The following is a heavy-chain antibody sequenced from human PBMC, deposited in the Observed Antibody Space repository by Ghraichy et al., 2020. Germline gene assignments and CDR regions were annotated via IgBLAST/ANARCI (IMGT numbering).Heavy chain of an antibody. V-gene: IGHV3-74*01. CDR1: GFTFSRYW. J-gene: IGHJ4*02. Sequence: GGSLRLSCAASGFTFSRYWMHWVPQAPGKGLVWVSRINSDGSSTSYADSVKGRFTISRDNAKNTLYLQMNSLRDEDTAVYYCARGTGVEGTVVVLFDYWGQGTLVTVSS. D-gene: IGHD1-26*01. CDR3: ARGTGVEGTVVVLFDY. CDR2: INSDGSST.